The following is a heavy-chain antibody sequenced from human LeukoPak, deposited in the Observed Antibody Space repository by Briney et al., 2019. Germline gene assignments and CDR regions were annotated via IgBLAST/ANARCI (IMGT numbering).Heavy chain of an antibody. CDR2: IYTSGST. D-gene: IGHD3-10*01. CDR1: GGSISSYY. Sequence: KTSETLSLTCTVSGGSISSYYWSWIRQPAGKGLEWIGRIYTSGSTNYNPSLKSRVTMSVDTSKNQFSLKPSSVTAADTAVYYCARGSARVWFGELSSEFDYWGQGTLVTVSS. V-gene: IGHV4-4*07. J-gene: IGHJ4*02. CDR3: ARGSARVWFGELSSEFDY.